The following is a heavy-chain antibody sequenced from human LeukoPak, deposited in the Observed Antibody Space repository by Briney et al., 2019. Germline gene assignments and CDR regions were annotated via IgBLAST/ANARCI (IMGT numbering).Heavy chain of an antibody. Sequence: GGSLRLSCAASGSTFSSYGMHWVRQAPGKGLEWVAFIRYDGSNKYYADSVKGRFTISRDNSKNTLYLQMNSLRVEDTAVYYCAKDGQYGSGRDYYYYMDDWGKGTTVTVSS. CDR2: IRYDGSNK. CDR3: AKDGQYGSGRDYYYYMDD. V-gene: IGHV3-30*02. D-gene: IGHD3-10*01. CDR1: GSTFSSYG. J-gene: IGHJ6*03.